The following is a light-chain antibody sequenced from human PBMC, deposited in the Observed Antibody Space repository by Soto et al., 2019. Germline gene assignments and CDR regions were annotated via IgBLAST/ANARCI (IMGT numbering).Light chain of an antibody. CDR2: DAS. CDR1: QSVSSY. V-gene: IGKV3-11*01. Sequence: EIVLTQSPCTLSLSPGEGATLSCRASQSVSSYLAWYQQKPGQAPRLLIYDASNRATGIPARFSGSGSGTDFTLTISSLEPEDFAVYYCQQRSNWPLTFGGGTKVDIK. CDR3: QQRSNWPLT. J-gene: IGKJ4*01.